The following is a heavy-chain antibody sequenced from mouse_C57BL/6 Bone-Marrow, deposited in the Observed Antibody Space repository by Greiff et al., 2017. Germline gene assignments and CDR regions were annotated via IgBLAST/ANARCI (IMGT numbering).Heavy chain of an antibody. V-gene: IGHV1-15*01. CDR3: TRDYYGSSYDYAMDY. D-gene: IGHD1-1*01. J-gene: IGHJ4*01. CDR2: IDPETGGT. Sequence: VQLQQSGAELVRPGASVTLSCKASGYTFTDYEMHWVKQTPVHGLEWIGAIDPETGGTAYKQKFKGKAILTADKSSSTAYMELRSLTSEDSAVYYCTRDYYGSSYDYAMDYWGQGTSVTVSS. CDR1: GYTFTDYE.